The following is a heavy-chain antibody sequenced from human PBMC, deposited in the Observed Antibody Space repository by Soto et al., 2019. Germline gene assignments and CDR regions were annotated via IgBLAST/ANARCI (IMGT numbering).Heavy chain of an antibody. CDR1: GFSLTTSRVG. CDR2: IYWDDDK. Sequence: QITLKESGPTLVKPTQTLTLTCTFSGFSLTTSRVGVGWIRQPPGKALEWLALIYWDDDKRYSPSLRSRLTIPKEPSKTKVALTRTNMDPVDTATYYFAHRFGTASHLGYWGQGPLVTVSS. CDR3: AHRFGTASHLGY. J-gene: IGHJ4*02. V-gene: IGHV2-5*02. D-gene: IGHD1-1*01.